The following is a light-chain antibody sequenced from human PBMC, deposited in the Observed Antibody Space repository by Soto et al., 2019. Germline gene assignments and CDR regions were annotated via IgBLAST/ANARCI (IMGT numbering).Light chain of an antibody. V-gene: IGKV3-15*01. Sequence: EMVMTQSPATLSVSPGEIATLSCRASQTLSRNLAWYQQQPGQAPRLLIYGASTRATGIPARFSGSGSGTDFTLTISSLQSEDFAVYYCQQYDNWPHTFGQGTKLEIK. CDR3: QQYDNWPHT. J-gene: IGKJ2*01. CDR2: GAS. CDR1: QTLSRN.